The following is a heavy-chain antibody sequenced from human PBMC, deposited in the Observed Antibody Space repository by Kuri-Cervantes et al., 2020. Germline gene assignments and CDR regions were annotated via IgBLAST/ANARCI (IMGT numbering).Heavy chain of an antibody. V-gene: IGHV3-23*01. CDR1: GFTFSTYA. Sequence: GESLKIPCAASGFTFSTYAMSWVRQAPGKGLEWVSVISYSGGNTYYAESVKGRFTISRDNSKNTLYLQMNSLRAEDTAVYYCAKSLFSGSYYHHYYYSMDVWGKGTTVTAPQ. D-gene: IGHD3-10*01. CDR2: ISYSGGNT. CDR3: AKSLFSGSYYHHYYYSMDV. J-gene: IGHJ6*04.